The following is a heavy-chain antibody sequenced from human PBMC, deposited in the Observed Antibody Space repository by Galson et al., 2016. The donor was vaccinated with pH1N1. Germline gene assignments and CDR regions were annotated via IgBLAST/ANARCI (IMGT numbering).Heavy chain of an antibody. Sequence: SLRLSCAASGFTFINYAMSWVRQAPGKGLEWVSTISGTGDPTYYADSVKGRFTISRDNSNNTVYLRMNSLRVEDTAVYYCAKGLGRYSEIDYWGQGTLVTVSS. CDR3: AKGLGRYSEIDY. V-gene: IGHV3-23*01. D-gene: IGHD1-26*01. CDR1: GFTFINYA. CDR2: ISGTGDPT. J-gene: IGHJ4*02.